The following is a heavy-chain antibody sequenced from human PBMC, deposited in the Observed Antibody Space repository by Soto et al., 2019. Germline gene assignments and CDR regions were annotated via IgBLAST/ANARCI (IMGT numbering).Heavy chain of an antibody. Sequence: SETLSLTCTVSGGSISTSSHYWGWIRLPPGKGLEWIGSISYSGSTYYNPSLKSRVTISVDTSKNQFSLKLSSVNAADTAVYYCARGHGGITVFGAPGHFDYWGQGTLVNVSS. CDR1: GGSISTSSHY. CDR3: ARGHGGITVFGAPGHFDY. D-gene: IGHD3-3*01. V-gene: IGHV4-39*01. J-gene: IGHJ4*02. CDR2: ISYSGST.